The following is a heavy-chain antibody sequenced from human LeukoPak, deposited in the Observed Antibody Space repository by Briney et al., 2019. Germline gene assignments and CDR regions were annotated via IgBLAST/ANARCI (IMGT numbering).Heavy chain of an antibody. Sequence: GGSLRLSCAASGFTFSSYAMSWVRQAPGKGLEWVSAISGSGGSTYYADSVKGRFTISRDNAKNSLYLQMNSLRAEDTAVYYCARDGKQLASPNWFDPWGQGTLVTVSS. CDR3: ARDGKQLASPNWFDP. V-gene: IGHV3-23*01. CDR1: GFTFSSYA. CDR2: ISGSGGST. J-gene: IGHJ5*02. D-gene: IGHD6-6*01.